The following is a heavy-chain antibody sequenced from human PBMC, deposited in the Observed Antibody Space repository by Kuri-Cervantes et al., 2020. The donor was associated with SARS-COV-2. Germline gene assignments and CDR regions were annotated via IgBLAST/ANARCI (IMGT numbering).Heavy chain of an antibody. V-gene: IGHV3-23*01. CDR2: ISGSGGST. Sequence: ESLKISCAASGFTFSTYAMSWVRQAPGKGLEWVSAISGSGGSTYYADSVKGRFTISRDNSKNTLYLQMNSLRAEDTAVYYCAKDTSLIAEGVLDVWGKGTTVTVSS. CDR1: GFTFSTYA. J-gene: IGHJ6*04. D-gene: IGHD6-13*01. CDR3: AKDTSLIAEGVLDV.